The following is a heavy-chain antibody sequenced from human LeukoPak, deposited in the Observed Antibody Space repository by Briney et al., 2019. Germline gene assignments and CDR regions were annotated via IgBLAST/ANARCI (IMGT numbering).Heavy chain of an antibody. CDR2: INHSGST. Sequence: SETLSLTCAVYGGSFSGYYWSWIRQPPGKGLGWIGEINHSGSTNYNPSLKSRVTISVDTSKNQFSLKLSSVTAADTAVYYCARGPRGMRNSTGWTLGYWGQGTLVTVSS. V-gene: IGHV4-34*01. CDR3: ARGPRGMRNSTGWTLGY. J-gene: IGHJ4*02. CDR1: GGSFSGYY. D-gene: IGHD6-19*01.